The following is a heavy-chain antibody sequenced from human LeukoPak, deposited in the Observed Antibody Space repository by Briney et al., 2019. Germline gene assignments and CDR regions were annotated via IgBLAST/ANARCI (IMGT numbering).Heavy chain of an antibody. J-gene: IGHJ4*02. D-gene: IGHD6-6*01. V-gene: IGHV4-4*02. CDR2: VYHSGDT. CDR1: GGSISSSNW. Sequence: SETLSLTCAVSGGSISSSNWWSWVRQPPGKGLEWIGEVYHSGDTSYNPSLKSRVTISVDTSKNQFSLKVSSVTAADTALYYCARGHLVFAYWGQGTLVTVSS. CDR3: ARGHLVFAY.